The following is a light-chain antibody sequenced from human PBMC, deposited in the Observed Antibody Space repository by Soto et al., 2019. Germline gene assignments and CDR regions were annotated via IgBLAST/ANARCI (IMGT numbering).Light chain of an antibody. CDR2: GAS. V-gene: IGKV3-15*01. Sequence: IVMKQAPATPSLPPGQRTTLFCRASQSVSSKLAWYQQRPGQAPRLLIYGASTRATNVPARFSGSGSGTEFTLTISGLQSEDFALYYCQQYNDWPPITCGQGTRLEIK. CDR3: QQYNDWPPIT. CDR1: QSVSSK. J-gene: IGKJ5*01.